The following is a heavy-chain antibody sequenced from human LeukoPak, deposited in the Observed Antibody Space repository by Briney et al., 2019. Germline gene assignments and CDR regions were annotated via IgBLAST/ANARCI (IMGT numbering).Heavy chain of an antibody. V-gene: IGHV1-2*04. J-gene: IGHJ3*01. CDR1: GYTFTGCY. D-gene: IGHD3-10*01. CDR3: ARDLARGLSSS. Sequence: ASVKVSCKASGYTFTGCYMHWVRQAPGQGLEWMGRINPNSGGTNYAQKFQGWVTMTRDTSISTAYMELSRLRSDDTAVYYCARDLARGLSSSWGQGTMVTVSS. CDR2: INPNSGGT.